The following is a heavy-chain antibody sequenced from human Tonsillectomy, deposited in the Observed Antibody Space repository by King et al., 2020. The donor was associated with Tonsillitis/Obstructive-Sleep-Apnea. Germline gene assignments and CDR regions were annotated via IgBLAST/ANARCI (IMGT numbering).Heavy chain of an antibody. Sequence: VQLQESGPGLVKPSETLSLTCTVSGASISSFSWSWIRQPPGKGLEWIGHIYNSGDTKYNPSLKSRVTISVDTSKNQFSLRLSSVTAAETAVYYCARWNVFDIWGQGTMVTVSS. V-gene: IGHV4-59*01. CDR1: GASISSFS. CDR2: IYNSGDT. J-gene: IGHJ3*02. CDR3: ARWNVFDI.